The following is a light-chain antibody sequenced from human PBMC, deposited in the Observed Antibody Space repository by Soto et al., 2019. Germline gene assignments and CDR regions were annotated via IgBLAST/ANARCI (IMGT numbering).Light chain of an antibody. Sequence: QSVLTQPASVSGSPGQSITISCTGSSSDVGGYNYVSWYQQHPGKAPKLMIYEVSNRPSGISNRFSGSKYGNTASLTISGLQAEDEADYHCSSYTGRGSLVFGGGTKVTVL. CDR3: SSYTGRGSLV. CDR2: EVS. CDR1: SSDVGGYNY. J-gene: IGLJ2*01. V-gene: IGLV2-14*01.